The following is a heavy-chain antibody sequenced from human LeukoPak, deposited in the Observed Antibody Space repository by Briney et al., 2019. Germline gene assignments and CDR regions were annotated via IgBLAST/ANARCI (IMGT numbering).Heavy chain of an antibody. Sequence: PSETLSLTCTVSGGSISSYYWSWIRQPPGKGLEWIGYIYYSGSTNYNPSLKSRVTISVDTSKNQFSLKLSSVTAADTAVYYCARSPLIVVVVAATLSAFDIWGQGTMVTVSS. J-gene: IGHJ3*02. CDR1: GGSISSYY. V-gene: IGHV4-59*12. D-gene: IGHD2-15*01. CDR2: IYYSGST. CDR3: ARSPLIVVVVAATLSAFDI.